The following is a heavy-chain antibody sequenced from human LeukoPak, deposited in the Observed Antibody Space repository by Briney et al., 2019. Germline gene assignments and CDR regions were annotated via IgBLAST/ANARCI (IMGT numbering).Heavy chain of an antibody. D-gene: IGHD2-2*01. Sequence: ASVKVSCKASGYTFTSYGISWVRQAPGQGLEWMGWISAYNGNTNYAQKLQGRVTMATDTSTSTAYMELRSLRSDDTAVYYCARDRGPAAPGYYYYYMDVWGQGTLVTVSS. CDR1: GYTFTSYG. CDR2: ISAYNGNT. J-gene: IGHJ6*03. V-gene: IGHV1-18*01. CDR3: ARDRGPAAPGYYYYYMDV.